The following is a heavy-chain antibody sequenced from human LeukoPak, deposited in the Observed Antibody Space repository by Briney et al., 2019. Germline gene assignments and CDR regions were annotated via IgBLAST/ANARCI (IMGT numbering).Heavy chain of an antibody. J-gene: IGHJ2*01. V-gene: IGHV4-4*07. D-gene: IGHD3-10*01. CDR2: IYTSGST. CDR3: ARGSRGPFIAPRKYWYFDL. CDR1: GGSISSYY. Sequence: PSETPSLTCTVSGGSISSYYWSWIRQPAGKGLEWIGRIYTSGSTNYNPSLKSRVTTSVDTSKNQFSLKLSSVTAADTAVYYCARGSRGPFIAPRKYWYFDLWGRGTLVTVSS.